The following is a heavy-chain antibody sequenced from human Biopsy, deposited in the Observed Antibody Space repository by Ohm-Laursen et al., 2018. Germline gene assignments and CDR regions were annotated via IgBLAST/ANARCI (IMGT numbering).Heavy chain of an antibody. CDR1: GGSIGGGEYY. D-gene: IGHD3-22*01. Sequence: TLSLTCTVSGGSIGGGEYYWNWIRQHPGRGLEWIGLISYSGTTFYNPSLESLLTISIETSKNHFSLNLRSVTAADTAVYYCARGVPHYDGSGFPLAGYWYFDLWGRGTLVTVSS. V-gene: IGHV4-31*01. J-gene: IGHJ2*01. CDR2: ISYSGTT. CDR3: ARGVPHYDGSGFPLAGYWYFDL.